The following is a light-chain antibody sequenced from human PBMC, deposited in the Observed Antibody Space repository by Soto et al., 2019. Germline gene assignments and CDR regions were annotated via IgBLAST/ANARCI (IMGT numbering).Light chain of an antibody. J-gene: IGKJ5*01. Sequence: ETVMTQSPGTLSVSLGERATLSCRASQSVSIHLAWYQQKPGQAPRLLIYDTSTRATGIPARFSGSGSGTEFTLTISSLQSEDFAAYYCQQYSNWPPSTVGQGTRLESK. V-gene: IGKV3-15*01. CDR2: DTS. CDR1: QSVSIH. CDR3: QQYSNWPPST.